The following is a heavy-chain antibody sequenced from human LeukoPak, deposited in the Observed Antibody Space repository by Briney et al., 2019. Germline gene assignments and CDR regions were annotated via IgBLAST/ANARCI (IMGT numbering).Heavy chain of an antibody. CDR2: TYYRSKWFN. J-gene: IGHJ4*02. V-gene: IGHV6-1*01. D-gene: IGHD2-2*01. Sequence: SQTLSLTCVISGDGVSTNNAAAWKWFRQSPSRGLEWLGRTYYRSKWFNEYAISVKSRMLINADTSRNQFSLQLNSVTPEDTAMYYCARGTRNAFDSWGQGTLVTVSS. CDR1: GDGVSTNNAAA. CDR3: ARGTRNAFDS.